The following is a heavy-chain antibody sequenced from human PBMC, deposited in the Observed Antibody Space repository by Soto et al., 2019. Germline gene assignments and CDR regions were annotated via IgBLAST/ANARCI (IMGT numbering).Heavy chain of an antibody. CDR2: VSTSGST. Sequence: SSETLSLTCIVSGYSISHYDWTWIRQPPGKGLEWVGFVSTSGSTDSNPSLKSRVTISVDTSKNQFSLKLRSVTAADTAVYYCARHGGTFDPWGPGTLVTVSS. D-gene: IGHD3-16*01. V-gene: IGHV4-4*09. CDR3: ARHGGTFDP. J-gene: IGHJ5*02. CDR1: GYSISHYD.